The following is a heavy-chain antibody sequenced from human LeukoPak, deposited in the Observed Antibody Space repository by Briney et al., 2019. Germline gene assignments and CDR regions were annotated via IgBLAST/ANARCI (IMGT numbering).Heavy chain of an antibody. CDR2: INHSGST. CDR1: GGSFSGYY. J-gene: IGHJ5*02. Sequence: SETLSLTCAVYGGSFSGYYWSWIRQPPGKGLEWIGEINHSGSTNYNPPLKSRVPISVDTSKNQFSLKLSSVTAADTAVYYCARGTQWFGESASRFDPWGQGTLVTVSS. D-gene: IGHD3-10*01. CDR3: ARGTQWFGESASRFDP. V-gene: IGHV4-34*01.